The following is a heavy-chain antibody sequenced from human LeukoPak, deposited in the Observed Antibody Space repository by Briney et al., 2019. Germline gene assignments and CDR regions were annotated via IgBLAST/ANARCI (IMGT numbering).Heavy chain of an antibody. D-gene: IGHD5-18*01. V-gene: IGHV4-59*08. J-gene: IGHJ4*02. CDR3: ARGIVDTAMVTRYYFDY. CDR2: IYYSGST. Sequence: SETLSLTCTVSGGSISSYYWSWIRRPPGKGLEWIGYIYYSGSTNYNPSLKSRVIISVDASKNQVSLKLSSVTAADTAVYYCARGIVDTAMVTRYYFDYWGQGTLVTVSS. CDR1: GGSISSYY.